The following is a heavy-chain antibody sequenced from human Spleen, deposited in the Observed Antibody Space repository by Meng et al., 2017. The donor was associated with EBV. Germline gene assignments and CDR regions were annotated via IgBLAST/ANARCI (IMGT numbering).Heavy chain of an antibody. CDR2: IHWDDDK. Sequence: QTTLNQPVPALVAPTQPLTLTFTLSGFSLFSEGIAVGWFRQPPGKALEWLALIHWDDDKRYNPTLETRLTVTKDTTKNQVVLTVTNVDPVDTGTYYCARNPTYYYDNGYYFDYWGQGTLVTVSS. CDR3: ARNPTYYYDNGYYFDY. J-gene: IGHJ4*02. V-gene: IGHV2-5*02. D-gene: IGHD3-22*01. CDR1: GFSLFSEGIA.